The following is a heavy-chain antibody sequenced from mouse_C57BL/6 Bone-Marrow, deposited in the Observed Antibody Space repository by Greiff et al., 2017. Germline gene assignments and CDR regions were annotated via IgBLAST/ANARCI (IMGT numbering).Heavy chain of an antibody. Sequence: EVQRVESEGGLVQPGSSMKLSCTASGFTFSDYYMAWVRQVPEKGLEWVANINYDGSSTYYLDSLKSRFIISRDNAKNILYLQMSSLKSEDTATYYCAREGGTTVVADWYFDVWGTGTTVTVSS. J-gene: IGHJ1*03. CDR3: AREGGTTVVADWYFDV. CDR2: INYDGSST. D-gene: IGHD1-1*01. CDR1: GFTFSDYY. V-gene: IGHV5-16*01.